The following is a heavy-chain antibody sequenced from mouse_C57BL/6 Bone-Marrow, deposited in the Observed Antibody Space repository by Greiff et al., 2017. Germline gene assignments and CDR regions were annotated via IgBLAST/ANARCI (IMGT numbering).Heavy chain of an antibody. J-gene: IGHJ1*03. V-gene: IGHV10-1*01. CDR1: GFSFNTYA. CDR3: VRHGSYYGSSYRYFDV. D-gene: IGHD1-1*01. CDR2: IRSKSNNYAT. Sequence: EVQRVESGGGLVQPKGSLKLSCAASGFSFNTYAMNWVRQAPGKGLEWVARIRSKSNNYATYYADSVKDRFTISRDDSESMLYLQMNNLKTEDTAMYYCVRHGSYYGSSYRYFDVWGTGTTVTVSS.